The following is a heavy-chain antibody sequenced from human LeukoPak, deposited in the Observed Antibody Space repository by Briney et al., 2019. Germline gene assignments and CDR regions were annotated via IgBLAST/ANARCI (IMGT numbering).Heavy chain of an antibody. CDR3: ARGGPTYYDFWSGYYTVDY. CDR2: MNPNSGNT. D-gene: IGHD3-3*01. CDR1: VYTFTSYD. V-gene: IGHV1-8*03. J-gene: IGHJ4*02. Sequence: GASVKVSCKASVYTFTSYDINWVRQATGQGLEWMGWMNPNSGNTGYAQKFQGRVTITRNTSISTAYMELSSLRSEDTAVYYCARGGPTYYDFWSGYYTVDYWGQGTLVTVSS.